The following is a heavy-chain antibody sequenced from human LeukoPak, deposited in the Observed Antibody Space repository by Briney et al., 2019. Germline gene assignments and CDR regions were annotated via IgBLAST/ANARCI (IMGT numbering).Heavy chain of an antibody. CDR1: GYTFTSYG. CDR2: INPNSGGT. Sequence: ASVKVSCKASGYTFTSYGISWVRQAPGQGLEWMGWINPNSGGTNYAQKFQGRVTMTRDTSISTAYMELSRLRSDDTAVYYCASFCGGSCYYCYGMDVWGQGTTVTVSS. CDR3: ASFCGGSCYYCYGMDV. V-gene: IGHV1-2*02. J-gene: IGHJ6*02. D-gene: IGHD2-15*01.